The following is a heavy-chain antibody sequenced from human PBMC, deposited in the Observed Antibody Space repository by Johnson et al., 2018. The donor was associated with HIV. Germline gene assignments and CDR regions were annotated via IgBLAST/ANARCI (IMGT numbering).Heavy chain of an antibody. D-gene: IGHD2-2*01. CDR3: ARVSCSSTSCLGDGAFDI. V-gene: IGHV3-11*01. CDR1: GFTFSDYY. J-gene: IGHJ3*02. Sequence: QVQLVESGGGLVKPGGSLRLSCAASGFTFSDYYMNWIRQAPGKGLEWVSYISSSGSTIYFADSVKGRFTISRDNAKNSLYLQMNSLRAEDTALYYCARVSCSSTSCLGDGAFDIWGQGTMVTVSS. CDR2: ISSSGSTI.